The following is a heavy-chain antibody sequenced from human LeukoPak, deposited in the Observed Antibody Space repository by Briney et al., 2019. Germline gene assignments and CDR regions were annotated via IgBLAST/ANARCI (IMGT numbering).Heavy chain of an antibody. CDR1: GFTFSSYW. V-gene: IGHV3-7*01. CDR3: ARSPSYLYSGSYYDYYYYMDV. J-gene: IGHJ6*03. D-gene: IGHD1-26*01. Sequence: PGGSLRLSCAASGFTFSSYWMSWVRQAPGKGLEWVANIKQDGSEKYYVDSVKGRFTISRDNAKNSLYLQMNSLRVEDTAVYYCARSPSYLYSGSYYDYYYYMDVWGKGTTVTVSS. CDR2: IKQDGSEK.